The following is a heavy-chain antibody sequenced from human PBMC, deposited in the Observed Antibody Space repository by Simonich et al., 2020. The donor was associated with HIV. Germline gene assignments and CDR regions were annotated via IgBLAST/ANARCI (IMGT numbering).Heavy chain of an antibody. CDR3: AKGYSYGYGDAFDI. V-gene: IGHV3-9*03. D-gene: IGHD5-18*01. J-gene: IGHJ3*02. Sequence: EVQLVESGGGLVQPGRSLRLSCAASGFTFDDYAMHWVRQAPGKGLEWVSGISWSSGSIGYADSVKGRFTISRDNAKNSLYLQMNSLRAEDMALYYCAKGYSYGYGDAFDIWGQGTMVTVSS. CDR2: ISWSSGSI. CDR1: GFTFDDYA.